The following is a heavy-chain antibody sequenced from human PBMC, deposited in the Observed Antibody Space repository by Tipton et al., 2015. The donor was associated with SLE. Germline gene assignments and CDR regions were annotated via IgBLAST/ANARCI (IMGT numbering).Heavy chain of an antibody. D-gene: IGHD3-10*01. CDR1: GDSIAGFGYY. CDR3: ARTDYYGLAGN. J-gene: IGHJ4*02. CDR2: IYYSGTT. Sequence: TLSLTCAVSGDSIAGFGYYWGWIRQPPGKGLEWIGTIYYSGTTFYNPSLKSRITISVDTPKNQFSLRLTSVTAADTAVYYCARTDYYGLAGNWGQGTLGILSS. V-gene: IGHV4-39*07.